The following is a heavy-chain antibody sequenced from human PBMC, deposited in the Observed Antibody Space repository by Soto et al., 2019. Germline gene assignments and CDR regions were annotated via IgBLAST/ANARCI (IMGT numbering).Heavy chain of an antibody. Sequence: QVRLVQSGAEVKKPGSSVKVSCKASGGTSRSLSITWVRQAPGQGLEWVGGITPLFGIPNYPQKFQGRLTITADKSTGTAYLELSSLRSEDTAVYYCARDTHSAGGWFDTWGRGTLVTVSS. CDR2: ITPLFGIP. D-gene: IGHD2-15*01. J-gene: IGHJ5*02. CDR1: GGTSRSLS. V-gene: IGHV1-69*17. CDR3: ARDTHSAGGWFDT.